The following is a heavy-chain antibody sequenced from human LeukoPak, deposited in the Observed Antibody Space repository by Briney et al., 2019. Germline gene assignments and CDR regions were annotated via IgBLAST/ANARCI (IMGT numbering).Heavy chain of an antibody. V-gene: IGHV4-59*01. D-gene: IGHD6-19*01. J-gene: IGHJ4*02. Sequence: SETLSLTCTVSGGSISSYYWSWIRQPPGKGLEWIGYIYYSGSTNYNPSLKSRVTMSVDTSKNQFSLKLSSVTAADTAVYYCARERSRGYSSGWYLDYWGQGTLVTVSS. CDR1: GGSISSYY. CDR2: IYYSGST. CDR3: ARERSRGYSSGWYLDY.